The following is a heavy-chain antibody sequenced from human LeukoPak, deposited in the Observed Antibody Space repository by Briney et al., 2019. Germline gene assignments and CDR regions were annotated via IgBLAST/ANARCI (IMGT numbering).Heavy chain of an antibody. J-gene: IGHJ4*02. CDR2: IYSGGGT. CDR3: ARDLIRGATTLYYFDY. D-gene: IGHD1-26*01. V-gene: IGHV3-66*01. Sequence: GGSLRLSCAASGFTVSNNYMSWVRQAPGKGLKWVSVIYSGGGTDYADSVKGRFTISRDNSKNTVYLQMNSLRVEDTAVYYCARDLIRGATTLYYFDYWGQGTLVTVSS. CDR1: GFTVSNNY.